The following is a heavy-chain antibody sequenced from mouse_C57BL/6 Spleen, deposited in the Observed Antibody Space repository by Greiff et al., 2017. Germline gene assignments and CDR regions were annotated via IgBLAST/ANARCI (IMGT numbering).Heavy chain of an antibody. CDR2: IYPGSGST. V-gene: IGHV1-55*01. D-gene: IGHD1-1*01. J-gene: IGHJ2*01. CDR3: ARGPRGSSSFDY. Sequence: QVQLQQSGAELVKPGASVKMSCKASGYTFTSYWITWVKQRPGQGLAWIGDIYPGSGSTNYNEKFKSKATLTVDTSSSTAYMQLSSLTSEDSAVXYCARGPRGSSSFDYWGQGTTLTVSS. CDR1: GYTFTSYW.